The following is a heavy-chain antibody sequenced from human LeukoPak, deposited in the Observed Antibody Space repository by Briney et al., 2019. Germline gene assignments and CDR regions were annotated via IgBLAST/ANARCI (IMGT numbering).Heavy chain of an antibody. Sequence: PGGSLRLSCAASGFTFSSYWRLWVRQAPGKGLVWVSRFNNDASTTNYADSVKGRFTISRDNAKNTLYLQMNSLRAEDTAVYYCGNFASGRPYWGQGTLVTVSS. CDR2: FNNDASTT. V-gene: IGHV3-74*01. CDR3: GNFASGRPY. D-gene: IGHD3-10*01. CDR1: GFTFSSYW. J-gene: IGHJ4*02.